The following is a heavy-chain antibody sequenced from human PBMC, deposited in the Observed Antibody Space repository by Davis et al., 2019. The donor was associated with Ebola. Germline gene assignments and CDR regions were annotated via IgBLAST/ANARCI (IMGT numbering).Heavy chain of an antibody. CDR1: GFAVSSNY. V-gene: IGHV3-66*04. D-gene: IGHD1-26*01. CDR2: IYSGGST. J-gene: IGHJ4*02. Sequence: PGGSLRLSCVVSGFAVSSNYMIWVRQAPGKGLERVALIYSGGSTNYADSVKGRFTISRDSSHNTLYLQMNSLRVDDTAVYYCARHRIVGVNGDYWGQGTLVTVSS. CDR3: ARHRIVGVNGDY.